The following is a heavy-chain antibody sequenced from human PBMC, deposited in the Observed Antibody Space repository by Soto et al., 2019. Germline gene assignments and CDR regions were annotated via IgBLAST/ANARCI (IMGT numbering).Heavy chain of an antibody. CDR2: THYSGST. CDR1: GDSISNNY. D-gene: IGHD3-3*01. Sequence: PSETLSLTCTVSGDSISNNYWSWIRQPPGKGLEWIGYTHYSGSTSYNPSLKSRVIISKDTSKNQFSLQLTSVTAADTAVYYCARQLHYDSWSGYYLFYFDYWGQGALVTVS. V-gene: IGHV4-59*08. CDR3: ARQLHYDSWSGYYLFYFDY. J-gene: IGHJ4*02.